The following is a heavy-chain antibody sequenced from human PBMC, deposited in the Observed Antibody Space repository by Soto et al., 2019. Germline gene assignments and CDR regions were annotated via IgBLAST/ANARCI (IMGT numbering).Heavy chain of an antibody. CDR3: ARLAQTAAPNWYLDL. Sequence: QLQLQESGPGLVKPSETLSLTCSVSGGSISSSSYYWVWIHQPPGKGLEWIATVYYSGTTYYNPFLKSRVTMSVDTSKNQFSLKLSSVTAADTAVYYCARLAQTAAPNWYLDLWGRGTLVTVSS. CDR2: VYYSGTT. V-gene: IGHV4-39*01. CDR1: GGSISSSSYY. J-gene: IGHJ2*01. D-gene: IGHD6-13*01.